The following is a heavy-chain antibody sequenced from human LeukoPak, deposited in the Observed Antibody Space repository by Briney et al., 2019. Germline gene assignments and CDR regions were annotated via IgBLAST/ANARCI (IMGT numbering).Heavy chain of an antibody. D-gene: IGHD2-2*01. CDR2: INHSGST. CDR1: GGSFSGYY. J-gene: IGHJ6*02. V-gene: IGHV4-34*01. Sequence: RPSETLSLTCAVYGGSFSGYYWSWIRQPPGKGLEWIGEINHSGSTNYNPSLKSRVAISVDTSKNQFSLKLSSVTAADTAVYYCARVLKRDIVVVPAPNDPDVWGQGTTVTVSS. CDR3: ARVLKRDIVVVPAPNDPDV.